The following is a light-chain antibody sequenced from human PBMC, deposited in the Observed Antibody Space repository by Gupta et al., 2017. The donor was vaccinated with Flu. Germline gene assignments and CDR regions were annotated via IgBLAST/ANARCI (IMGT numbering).Light chain of an antibody. J-gene: IGKJ1*01. CDR2: GAS. CDR3: QQYSNWPPWT. V-gene: IGKV3-15*01. Sequence: EIVMTQSPATLSVSPGERATLSCRASQSVGSYLAWYQQKPGQAPRLLIYGASTRATGIPARFSGSGSGTEFTLTISSLQSEDFAVYYCQQYSNWPPWTFGQGTKVEIK. CDR1: QSVGSY.